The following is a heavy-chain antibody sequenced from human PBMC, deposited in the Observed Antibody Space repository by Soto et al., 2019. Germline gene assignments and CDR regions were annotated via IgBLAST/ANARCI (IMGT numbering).Heavy chain of an antibody. V-gene: IGHV3-48*02. J-gene: IGHJ6*02. CDR3: AREGYCSGGSCYAGGYYYYYGMDV. CDR2: ISSSSTI. CDR1: GFTFSSYS. D-gene: IGHD2-15*01. Sequence: PGGSLRLSCAASGFTFSSYSMNWVRQAPGKGLEWVSYISSSSTIYYADSVKGRFTISRDNAKNSLYLQMNSLRDEDTAVYYCAREGYCSGGSCYAGGYYYYYGMDVLGQGTTVSVS.